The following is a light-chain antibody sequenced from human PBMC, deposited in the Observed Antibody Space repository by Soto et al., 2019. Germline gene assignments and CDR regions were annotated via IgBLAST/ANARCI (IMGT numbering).Light chain of an antibody. CDR1: QGLVYKDGNIY. V-gene: IGKV2-30*01. CDR2: KVS. CDR3: MQGSSWPST. J-gene: IGKJ2*01. Sequence: DVVMTQSPLSLPVSLGQPASITCRSSQGLVYKDGNIYLNWFHQRPGQSPRRLIYKVSNRDSGVPDRFSGSGSGTEFTLKISRVEADDIGVYYCMQGSSWPSTFGQGTKLEIK.